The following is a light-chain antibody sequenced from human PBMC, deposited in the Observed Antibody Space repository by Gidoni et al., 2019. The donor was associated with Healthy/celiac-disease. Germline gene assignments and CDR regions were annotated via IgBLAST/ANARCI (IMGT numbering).Light chain of an antibody. V-gene: IGLV2-14*01. CDR3: SSYTSSSTLVV. CDR1: SSDVGCYNY. Sequence: QSALTQPASVSGSPGQSITISCTGTSSDVGCYNYFSWYQQHPGKAPKLIIYDVSNRPSGVSNRFSGSKSGNTASLTISGLQAEDEADYYCSSYTSSSTLVVFGGGTKLTVL. CDR2: DVS. J-gene: IGLJ2*01.